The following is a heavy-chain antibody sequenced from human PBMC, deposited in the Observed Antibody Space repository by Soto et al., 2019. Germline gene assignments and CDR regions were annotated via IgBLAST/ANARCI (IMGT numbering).Heavy chain of an antibody. J-gene: IGHJ5*02. V-gene: IGHV1-69*13. CDR3: ARSGSAAAGPRARKNWFDP. CDR1: GFMFTSSA. D-gene: IGHD6-13*01. CDR2: IIPIFGTA. Sequence: ASVKVSCKTSGFMFTSSAVQWVRQARGQRLEWMGGIIPIFGTANYAQKFQGRVTITADESTSTAYMELSSLRSEDTAVYYCARSGSAAAGPRARKNWFDPWGQGTLVTVSS.